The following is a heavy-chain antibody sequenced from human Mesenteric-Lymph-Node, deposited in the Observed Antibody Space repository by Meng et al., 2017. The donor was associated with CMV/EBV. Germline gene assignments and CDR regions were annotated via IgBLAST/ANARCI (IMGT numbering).Heavy chain of an antibody. CDR1: GDSVSNNGAA. CDR2: TYYRSKWYN. D-gene: IGHD5-24*01. J-gene: IGHJ5*02. CDR3: VGIRDGYNHP. V-gene: IGHV6-1*01. Sequence: CAISGDSVSNNGAAWNWIKQSPSRGLEWLGRTYYRSKWYNDYAVSVKSRITINPDTSKNQFSLQLNSVTPEDTAVYYCVGIRDGYNHPWGQGTLVTVSS.